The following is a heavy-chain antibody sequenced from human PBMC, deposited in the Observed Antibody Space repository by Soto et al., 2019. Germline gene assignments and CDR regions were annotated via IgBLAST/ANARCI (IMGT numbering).Heavy chain of an antibody. CDR3: AREQNSGDNGDYGAGGAFDI. J-gene: IGHJ3*02. CDR2: IYHSGST. D-gene: IGHD4-17*01. Sequence: QVRLQESGPELVKPSGTLSLTCAVSSGSISSSNWWSWVRQPPGKGLEWIGEIYHSGSTNYNPSLKSRVTISVDKSKNQFSLKLSSVTAADTAVYYCAREQNSGDNGDYGAGGAFDIWGQGTMVTVSS. V-gene: IGHV4-4*02. CDR1: SGSISSSNW.